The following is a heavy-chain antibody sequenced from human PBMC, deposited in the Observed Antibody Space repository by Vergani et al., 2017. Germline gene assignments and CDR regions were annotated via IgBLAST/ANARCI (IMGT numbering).Heavy chain of an antibody. D-gene: IGHD4-17*01. CDR3: ARGVDYGAFDI. CDR1: GGTFSSYA. V-gene: IGHV1-69*11. CDR2: IIPILGTA. Sequence: QVQLVQSGAEVKKPGSSVKVSCKASGGTFSSYAISWLRQAPGQGLEWMGRIIPILGTANYAQKFQGRVTITADESTSTAYMELSSLRSQDTALYYCARGVDYGAFDIWGQGTMVTVSS. J-gene: IGHJ3*02.